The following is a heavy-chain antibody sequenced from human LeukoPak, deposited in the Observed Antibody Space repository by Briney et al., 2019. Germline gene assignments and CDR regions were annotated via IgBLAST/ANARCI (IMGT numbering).Heavy chain of an antibody. J-gene: IGHJ5*02. CDR3: ARVLTFGELSLAP. V-gene: IGHV3-23*01. Sequence: GGSLRLSCAASGFSFSSYAMTWARQAPVKGLEWVSAISGDGTRTYYADSVKGRFTISRDNSKNTLYLEMSSLRAEDTAVYYCARVLTFGELSLAPWGQGTLVTVSS. CDR2: ISGDGTRT. D-gene: IGHD3-10*01. CDR1: GFSFSSYA.